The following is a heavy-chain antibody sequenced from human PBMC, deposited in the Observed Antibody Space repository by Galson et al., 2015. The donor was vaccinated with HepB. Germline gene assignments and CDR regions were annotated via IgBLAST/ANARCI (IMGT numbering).Heavy chain of an antibody. J-gene: IGHJ1*01. Sequence: SETLSLTCAVYGGSFSGYYWSWIRQPPGKGLEWIGEINHSGSTNYNPSLKSRVTISVDTSKNQFSLKLSSVTAADTAVYYCARDGYYGTGTVFQHWGQGTLVTVSS. CDR3: ARDGYYGTGTVFQH. CDR1: GGSFSGYY. D-gene: IGHD3-3*01. V-gene: IGHV4-34*01. CDR2: INHSGST.